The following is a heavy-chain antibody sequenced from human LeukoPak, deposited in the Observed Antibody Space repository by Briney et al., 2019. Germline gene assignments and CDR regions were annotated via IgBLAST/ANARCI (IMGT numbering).Heavy chain of an antibody. CDR1: GYSFSSYW. V-gene: IGHV5-51*01. CDR2: ILPVDSDT. J-gene: IGHJ4*02. Sequence: GESLEISCKGSGYSFSSYWIGWVRQKPGKGLEWMGIILPVDSDTTYSPPFQGQVTISADRSISTAYLQWSSLKASDTAMYYCARQYDSSGYYPDYWGQGTLVTVSS. CDR3: ARQYDSSGYYPDY. D-gene: IGHD3-22*01.